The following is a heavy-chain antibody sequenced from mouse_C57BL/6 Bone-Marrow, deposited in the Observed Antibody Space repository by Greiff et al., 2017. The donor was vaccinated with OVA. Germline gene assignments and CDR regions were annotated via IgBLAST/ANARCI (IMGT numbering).Heavy chain of an antibody. Sequence: LQESGAELARPGASVKLSCKASGYTFTSYGISWVKQRTGQGLEWIGEIYPRSGNTYYNEKFKGKATLTADKSSSTAYMELRSLTSEDSAVYFCARGRWLPNRAMDYWGQGTSVTVSS. V-gene: IGHV1-81*01. D-gene: IGHD2-3*01. CDR1: GYTFTSYG. J-gene: IGHJ4*01. CDR2: IYPRSGNT. CDR3: ARGRWLPNRAMDY.